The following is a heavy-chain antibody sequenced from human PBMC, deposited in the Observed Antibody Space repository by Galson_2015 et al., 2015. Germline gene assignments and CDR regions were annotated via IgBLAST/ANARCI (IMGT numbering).Heavy chain of an antibody. CDR1: GYTFTSYY. CDR2: INPSGGST. V-gene: IGHV1-46*01. CDR3: ASPLPRDGYNWDAFDI. D-gene: IGHD5-24*01. J-gene: IGHJ3*02. Sequence: SVKVSCKASGYTFTSYYMHWVRQAPGHGLEWMGIINPSGGSTSYAQKFQGRVTMTRDTSTSTVYMELSSLRSEDTAMYYCASPLPRDGYNWDAFDIWGQGTMVTVSS.